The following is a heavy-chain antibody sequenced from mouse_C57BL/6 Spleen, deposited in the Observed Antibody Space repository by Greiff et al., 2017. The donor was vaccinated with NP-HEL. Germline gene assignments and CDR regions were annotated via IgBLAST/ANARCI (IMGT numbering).Heavy chain of an antibody. J-gene: IGHJ1*03. V-gene: IGHV1-53*01. Sequence: VQLQQPGTELVKPGASVKLSCKASGYTFTSYWMHWVKQRPGQGLEWIGNINPSNGGTNYNEKFKSKATLTVDKSSSTAYMQLSSLTSEDSAVYYCARGASTVVPYWYFDVWGTGTTVTVSS. CDR3: ARGASTVVPYWYFDV. D-gene: IGHD1-1*01. CDR2: INPSNGGT. CDR1: GYTFTSYW.